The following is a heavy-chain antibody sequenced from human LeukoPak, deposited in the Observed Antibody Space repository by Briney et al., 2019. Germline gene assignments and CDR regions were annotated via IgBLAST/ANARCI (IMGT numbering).Heavy chain of an antibody. CDR1: GFTFSSYS. CDR3: ARGGVPGGYDI. J-gene: IGHJ3*02. V-gene: IGHV3-74*01. Sequence: GGSLRLSCAASGFTFSSYSMNWVRQVSGKGLVWVSRINSDGSGTRYADFVKGRFTISRDTAKDTLYLQMNSLRAEDTAVYYCARGGVPGGYDIWGQGTMVTVSS. CDR2: INSDGSGT. D-gene: IGHD3-22*01.